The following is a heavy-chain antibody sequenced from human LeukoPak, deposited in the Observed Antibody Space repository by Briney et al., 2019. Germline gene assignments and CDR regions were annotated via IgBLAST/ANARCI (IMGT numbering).Heavy chain of an antibody. D-gene: IGHD1-26*01. CDR1: GFTFNTYW. CDR3: TRGFSGSYRTPLGY. J-gene: IGHJ4*02. Sequence: GGSLRLSCAASGFTFNTYWMTWVRQAPGRGLEWVANIKQDGSEKYYVESVKGRFSISRDNAKSSLGLQVNSLRAEDTAVYYCTRGFSGSYRTPLGYWGQGTLVTVSS. V-gene: IGHV3-7*03. CDR2: IKQDGSEK.